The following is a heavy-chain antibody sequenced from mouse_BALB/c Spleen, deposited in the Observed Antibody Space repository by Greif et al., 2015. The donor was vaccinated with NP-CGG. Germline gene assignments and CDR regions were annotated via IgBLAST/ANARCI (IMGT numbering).Heavy chain of an antibody. V-gene: IGHV5-4*02. CDR1: GFTFSDYY. CDR3: ARDYYGSSYAMDY. CDR2: INDGGSYT. J-gene: IGHJ4*01. D-gene: IGHD1-1*01. Sequence: EVKLMESGGGLVKPGGSLKLSCAASGFTFSDYYMYWVRQTPEKRLEWVATINDGGSYTYYPDSVKGRFTISRDNAKNNLYLQMSSLKSEDTAMYYCARDYYGSSYAMDYWGQGTSVTVSS.